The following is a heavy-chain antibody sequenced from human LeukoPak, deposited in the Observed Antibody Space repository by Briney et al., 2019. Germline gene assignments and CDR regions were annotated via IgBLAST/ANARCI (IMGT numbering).Heavy chain of an antibody. CDR1: SGSISGRY. D-gene: IGHD6-19*01. J-gene: IGHJ4*02. CDR2: WRYDGSP. Sequence: SETLSLTCAVSSGSISGRYWSWIRQPPGKGLEWIANWRYDGSPNYTPSLESRATISLDTSKNQFSLRLTSVTAADTAVYYCVVTQKWLAFDYWGQGILVTVSS. V-gene: IGHV4-59*08. CDR3: VVTQKWLAFDY.